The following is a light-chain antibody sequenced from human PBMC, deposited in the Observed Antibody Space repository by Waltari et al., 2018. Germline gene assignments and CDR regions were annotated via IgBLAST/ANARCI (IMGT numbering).Light chain of an antibody. CDR2: DTN. V-gene: IGLV7-46*01. J-gene: IGLJ3*02. CDR1: TGAVTSGHY. CDR3: LLYYSGAWV. Sequence: QAVVTQEPSLTVSPGGTVTLTCGSSTGAVTSGHYSYWFQLKPAQAPRTLIYDTNNKHSWTPARFSGSLLGGKAALTLSGAQPEDEAEYYCLLYYSGAWVFGGGTKLTVL.